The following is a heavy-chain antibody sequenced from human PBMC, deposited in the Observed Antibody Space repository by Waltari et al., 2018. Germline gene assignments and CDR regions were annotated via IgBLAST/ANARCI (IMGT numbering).Heavy chain of an antibody. CDR2: IGDSGVIT. D-gene: IGHD3-22*01. Sequence: EVHLLESGGGLAQPGGSLRLSCAASGFNFISDAMGWVRQAPGKGRGWGSGIGDSGVITNYADAVKGRFTVSRDNSKNTVFLQLNSLRAEDTAIYYCARHLYSIDYLELGNWGQGTLVTVSS. CDR1: GFNFISDA. V-gene: IGHV3-23*01. J-gene: IGHJ4*02. CDR3: ARHLYSIDYLELGN.